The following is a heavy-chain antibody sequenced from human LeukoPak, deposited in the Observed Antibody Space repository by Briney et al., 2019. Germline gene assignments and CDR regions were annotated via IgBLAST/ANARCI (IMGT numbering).Heavy chain of an antibody. CDR1: GFTFSSYA. CDR3: AKAYTSGSYFIDDAFDI. D-gene: IGHD3-10*01. J-gene: IGHJ3*02. CDR2: ISGSGLST. V-gene: IGHV3-23*01. Sequence: QTGGSLRLSCAASGFTFSSYAMSWVRQAPGKGLEWVSAISGSGLSTYYADSVKGRFSISRDNSKNTLYLQMNSLRAEDTAVYYCAKAYTSGSYFIDDAFDIWGQGTMVTASS.